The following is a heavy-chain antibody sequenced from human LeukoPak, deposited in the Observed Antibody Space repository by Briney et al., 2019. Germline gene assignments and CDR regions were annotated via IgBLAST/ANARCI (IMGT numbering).Heavy chain of an antibody. J-gene: IGHJ4*02. CDR3: ASSIIAVAEDYFNY. Sequence: ASVKVSCKASGYTFTGYSMHWVRQAPGQGLEWMGRINPNSGGTNYVQKFQGRVTMTRDTSISTAYMELSRLTSDDTAVYYCASSIIAVAEDYFNYWGQGTLVTDSS. V-gene: IGHV1-2*06. CDR2: INPNSGGT. D-gene: IGHD6-19*01. CDR1: GYTFTGYS.